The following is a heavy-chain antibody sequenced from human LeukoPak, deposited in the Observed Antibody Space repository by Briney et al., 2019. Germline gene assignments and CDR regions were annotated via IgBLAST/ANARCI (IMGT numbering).Heavy chain of an antibody. V-gene: IGHV1-2*02. Sequence: ASVKVSCKASGYTFTGYCMHWVRQAPGQGLEWMGWINPNSGGTNYAQKFQGRVTMTRDTSISTAYMELSRLRSDDTAVYYCARSLVVRGVLIDYWGQGTLVTVSS. CDR2: INPNSGGT. D-gene: IGHD3-10*01. J-gene: IGHJ4*02. CDR3: ARSLVVRGVLIDY. CDR1: GYTFTGYC.